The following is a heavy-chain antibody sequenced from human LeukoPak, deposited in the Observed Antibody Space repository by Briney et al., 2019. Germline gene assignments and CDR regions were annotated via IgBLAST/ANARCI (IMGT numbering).Heavy chain of an antibody. J-gene: IGHJ4*02. V-gene: IGHV3-23*01. Sequence: GGPMRPSSAASGSTFSHYGMSWVRQPPGKVLEWISAISGTGDRTYYPDSVKGRFTISRDNSKNTLYLQMNSLKAEDTAVYFCGRELTSQGYFDCWGQGTLVTVSS. CDR1: GSTFSHYG. CDR2: ISGTGDRT. D-gene: IGHD3-9*01. CDR3: GRELTSQGYFDC.